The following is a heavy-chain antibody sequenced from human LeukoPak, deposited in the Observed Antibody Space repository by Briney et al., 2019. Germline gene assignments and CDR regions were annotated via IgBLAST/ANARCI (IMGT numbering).Heavy chain of an antibody. CDR1: GFTFRSYG. Sequence: PGRSLRLSCAASGFTFRSYGMHWVRQAPGKGLEWVAVIWFDGSNKDYADSVKGRFTISRDNSKNTMYLQMNSLRAEDTAVYYCASKARSEGGSWDYFYYWGQGTLVTVSS. J-gene: IGHJ4*02. CDR3: ASKARSEGGSWDYFYY. D-gene: IGHD3-10*01. CDR2: IWFDGSNK. V-gene: IGHV3-33*01.